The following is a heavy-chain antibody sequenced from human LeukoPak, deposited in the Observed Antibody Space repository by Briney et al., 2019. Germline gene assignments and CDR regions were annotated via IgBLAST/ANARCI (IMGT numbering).Heavy chain of an antibody. CDR2: IYTSGST. D-gene: IGHD2-8*02. V-gene: IGHV4-4*07. CDR1: GGSISSYY. CDR3: ARRGSSGDYYYYMDV. Sequence: SETLSLTCTVSGGSISSYYWSWIRQPAGKGLEWIGRIYTSGSTNYNPSLKSRVTMSVDTSKNQFSLKLSSVTAADTAVYYCARRGSSGDYYYYMDVWGKGTTVTVSS. J-gene: IGHJ6*03.